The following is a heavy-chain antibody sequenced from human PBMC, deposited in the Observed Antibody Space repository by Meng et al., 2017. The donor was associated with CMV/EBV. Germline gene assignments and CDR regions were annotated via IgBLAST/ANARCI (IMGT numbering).Heavy chain of an antibody. D-gene: IGHD1-20*01. CDR1: GFTFSDYY. CDR3: AREPRGITGPYGMDV. V-gene: IGHV3-11*04. J-gene: IGHJ6*02. CDR2: ISSSGSTI. Sequence: GESLKISCAASGFTFSDYYMSWIRQAPGKGLEWVSYISSSGSTIYYADSVKGRFTISRDNAKNSLYLQMNSLRAEDTAVYYCAREPRGITGPYGMDVWGQGTTVTVSS.